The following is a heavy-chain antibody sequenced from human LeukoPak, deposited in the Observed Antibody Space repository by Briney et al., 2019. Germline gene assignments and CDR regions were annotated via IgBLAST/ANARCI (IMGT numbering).Heavy chain of an antibody. V-gene: IGHV4-30-4*02. CDR1: GGSISSGDYY. J-gene: IGHJ4*02. CDR3: ARAALTGYYFPFDY. CDR2: IYYSGST. D-gene: IGHD3-9*01. Sequence: SETLSLTCTVSGGSISSGDYYWSWIRQPPGKGLEWIGYIYYSGSTYYNPSLKSRVTISVDTSKNQFSLKLSSVTAADTAVYYCARAALTGYYFPFDYWGQGTLVTVSS.